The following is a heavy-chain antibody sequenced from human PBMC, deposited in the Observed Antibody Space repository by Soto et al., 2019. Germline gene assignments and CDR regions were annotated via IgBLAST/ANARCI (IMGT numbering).Heavy chain of an antibody. J-gene: IGHJ4*02. Sequence: SETLSLTCAVYGGSFSGYYWSWIRQPPGEGLEWIGEINHSGSTNYNPSLKSRVTISVDTSKNQFSLKLSSVTAADTAVYYCARGREQQLVRGYYFDYWGQGTLVTVPS. CDR1: GGSFSGYY. D-gene: IGHD6-13*01. CDR2: INHSGST. V-gene: IGHV4-34*01. CDR3: ARGREQQLVRGYYFDY.